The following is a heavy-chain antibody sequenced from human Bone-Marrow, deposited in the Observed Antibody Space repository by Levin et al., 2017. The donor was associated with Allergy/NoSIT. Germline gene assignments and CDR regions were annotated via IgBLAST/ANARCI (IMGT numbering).Heavy chain of an antibody. CDR1: GGTFSSYA. V-gene: IGHV1-69*13. CDR2: IIPIFGTA. Sequence: WASVKVSCKASGGTFSSYAISWVRQAPGQGLEWMGGIIPIFGTANYAQKFQGRVTITADESMSTAYIELSSLRSEDTAVYYCARDLSGWGPQAMCGYYYGMDVWGQGTTVTVSS. D-gene: IGHD6-19*01. CDR3: ARDLSGWGPQAMCGYYYGMDV. J-gene: IGHJ6*02.